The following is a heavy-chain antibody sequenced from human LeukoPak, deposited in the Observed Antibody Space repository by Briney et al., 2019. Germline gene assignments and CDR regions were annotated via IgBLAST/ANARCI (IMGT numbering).Heavy chain of an antibody. CDR1: RFTFSANW. V-gene: IGHV3-7*01. J-gene: IGHJ6*03. CDR2: IKEDGSEK. Sequence: TGGSLRLSCAASRFTFSANWMTWVRQAPGKGLEWVANIKEDGSEKYYVDSVKGRFTISRDNAKNSLFLQMNSLRAEDTAVYYCARGHYYGSGSYYNRFYYYYMDVWGKGTTVTVSS. D-gene: IGHD3-10*01. CDR3: ARGHYYGSGSYYNRFYYYYMDV.